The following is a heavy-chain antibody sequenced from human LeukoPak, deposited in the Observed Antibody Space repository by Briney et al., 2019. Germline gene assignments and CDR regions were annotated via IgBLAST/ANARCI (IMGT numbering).Heavy chain of an antibody. D-gene: IGHD3-9*01. Sequence: SETLPLTCTVSGGSISSYYWSWIRQPPGKGLEWIGYIYYSGSTNYNPSLKSRVTISVDTSKNQFSLKLSSVTAADTAVYYCARESYDILTGYGGFDYWGQGTLVTVSS. CDR1: GGSISSYY. CDR2: IYYSGST. CDR3: ARESYDILTGYGGFDY. V-gene: IGHV4-59*01. J-gene: IGHJ4*02.